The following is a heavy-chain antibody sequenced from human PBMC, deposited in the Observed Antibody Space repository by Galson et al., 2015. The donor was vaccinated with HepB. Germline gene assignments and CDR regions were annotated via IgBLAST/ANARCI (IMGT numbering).Heavy chain of an antibody. D-gene: IGHD1-26*01. J-gene: IGHJ5*02. CDR2: IGGSSGTT. Sequence: SLRLSCAASGFTFTNFAMSWVRQAPGKGLEWVSVIGGSSGTTCYTDSVKGRFTISRDNSKNTVYLQIDDLRAEDTAVYYCARNSGNNYRYFFKSWGQGTLVTVSS. CDR3: ARNSGNNYRYFFKS. V-gene: IGHV3-23*01. CDR1: GFTFTNFA.